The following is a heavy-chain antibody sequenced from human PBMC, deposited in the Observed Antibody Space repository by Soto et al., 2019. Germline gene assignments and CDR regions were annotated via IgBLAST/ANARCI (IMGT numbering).Heavy chain of an antibody. CDR1: GYTFTSLD. V-gene: IGHV1-8*01. CDR2: MNPNSGST. Sequence: ASVKVSCKASGYTFTSLDINWVRQATGQGLEWMGWMNPNSGSTGSAQKFQGRVAMTRDTSINAAYMELSSLRSDDTAVYYCARGRGYSDGIDYWGQGTLVTVSS. D-gene: IGHD2-15*01. CDR3: ARGRGYSDGIDY. J-gene: IGHJ4*02.